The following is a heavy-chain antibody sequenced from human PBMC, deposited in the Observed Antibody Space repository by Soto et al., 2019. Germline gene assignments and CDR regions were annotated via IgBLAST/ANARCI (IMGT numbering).Heavy chain of an antibody. Sequence: GASVKGYCRASGYNFNTFDIYWVRQATGHGLEWMGWMNPNSGNTGYAQELRGRVTMTRNTSNTTAYMELTSLTSDDTGVYYCAGGNFRYWGQGTLVTVS. CDR1: GYNFNTFD. V-gene: IGHV1-8*02. CDR3: AGGNFRY. J-gene: IGHJ4*02. CDR2: MNPNSGNT.